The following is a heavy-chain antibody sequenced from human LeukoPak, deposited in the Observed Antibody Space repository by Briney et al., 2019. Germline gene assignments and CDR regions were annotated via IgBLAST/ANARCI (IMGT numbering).Heavy chain of an antibody. Sequence: SETLSLTCAVSGGSISSGGYSWSWIRQPPGKGLEWIGYIYHSGSTYYNPSLKSRVTISVDRSKNQFSLKLSSVTAADTAVYCCARESGDCSSTSCSNWFDPWGQGTLVTVSS. CDR2: IYHSGST. D-gene: IGHD2-2*01. CDR3: ARESGDCSSTSCSNWFDP. J-gene: IGHJ5*02. V-gene: IGHV4-30-2*01. CDR1: GGSISSGGYS.